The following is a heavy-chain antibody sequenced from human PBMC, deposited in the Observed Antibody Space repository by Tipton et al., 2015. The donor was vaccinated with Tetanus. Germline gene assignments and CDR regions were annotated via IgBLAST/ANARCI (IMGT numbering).Heavy chain of an antibody. CDR1: GFTFSHHW. CDR3: VRGYSGDAF. Sequence: SLRPSCEGSGFTFSHHWMSWVRQAPGKGLEWVANIRQDGDEKNYVDSVKGRFTISRDNTKSSVHLQMNSLREDDTAVYYCVRGYSGDAFWGQGTRVTVSS. CDR2: IRQDGDEK. J-gene: IGHJ4*02. D-gene: IGHD2-15*01. V-gene: IGHV3-7*04.